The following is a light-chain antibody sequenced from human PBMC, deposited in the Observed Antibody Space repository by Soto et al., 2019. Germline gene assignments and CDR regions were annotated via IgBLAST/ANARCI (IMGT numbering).Light chain of an antibody. J-gene: IGKJ5*01. Sequence: DIQMTQAPSSLSASIGDTVTITCRASQDISNHLAWYQQTPGNVPTLLIYTASTLQSGVPSRFSGSGSGTDFTLTISSLQPEDVATHHRQKYNSASTFGQGTRLEIK. V-gene: IGKV1-27*01. CDR1: QDISNH. CDR2: TAS. CDR3: QKYNSAST.